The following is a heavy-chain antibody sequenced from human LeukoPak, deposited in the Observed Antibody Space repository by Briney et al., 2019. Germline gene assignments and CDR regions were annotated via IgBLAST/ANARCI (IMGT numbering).Heavy chain of an antibody. V-gene: IGHV4-39*07. CDR1: GGSIRSSSYY. CDR3: ARDLYSSRTNDAFVI. CDR2: IYYSGST. J-gene: IGHJ3*02. D-gene: IGHD6-13*01. Sequence: SSETLSLTCSVSGGSIRSSSYYWGWICQPPGKGLEWIGSIYYSGSTYYNPSLKSRVTISIDTSKNQFSLKLSSVTAADTAVYYCARDLYSSRTNDAFVIWGQGTVVTVSS.